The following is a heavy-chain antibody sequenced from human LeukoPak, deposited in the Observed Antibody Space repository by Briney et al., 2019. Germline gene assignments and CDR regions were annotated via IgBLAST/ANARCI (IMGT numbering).Heavy chain of an antibody. CDR3: ARQSGDFDY. J-gene: IGHJ4*02. V-gene: IGHV4-38-2*01. CDR1: GYSISSGYC. D-gene: IGHD4-17*01. CDR2: IYHSGST. Sequence: PSETLSLTCAVSGYSISSGYCWGWIRQPPGKGLEWIGSIYHSGSTYYNPPLKSRVTISVDTSKNQFSLKLRSVTAADTAVYYCARQSGDFDYWGQGTLVTVSS.